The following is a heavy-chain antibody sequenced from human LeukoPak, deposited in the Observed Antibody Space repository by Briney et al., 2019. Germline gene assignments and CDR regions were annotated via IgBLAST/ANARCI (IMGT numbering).Heavy chain of an antibody. CDR1: GFPFSSYW. V-gene: IGHV3-7*04. CDR3: TTENWYVFEN. Sequence: GGSLRLSCAASGFPFSSYWMAWVRQAPGKGLEWVATITLDGSDSYYVDSVKGRFTVSGDNAKNSLYLQMNSLRVEDTAVFYCTTENWYVFENWGQGSLVTVSS. J-gene: IGHJ4*02. CDR2: ITLDGSDS. D-gene: IGHD1-1*01.